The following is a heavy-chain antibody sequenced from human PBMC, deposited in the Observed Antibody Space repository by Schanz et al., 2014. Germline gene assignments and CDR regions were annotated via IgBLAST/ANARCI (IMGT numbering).Heavy chain of an antibody. J-gene: IGHJ4*02. CDR2: IYASGAT. D-gene: IGHD2-15*01. Sequence: VQLVESGGGVVQPGRSLRLSCAASGFTFSDYYMSWIRQAPGKGLEWVSTIYASGATYYADSVKRRFTISRDNSKNTLYLQMNTLRAEDTAVYYCARDRGYCSGGSCLTFDYWGQGTLVTVSS. CDR3: ARDRGYCSGGSCLTFDY. V-gene: IGHV3-66*01. CDR1: GFTFSDYY.